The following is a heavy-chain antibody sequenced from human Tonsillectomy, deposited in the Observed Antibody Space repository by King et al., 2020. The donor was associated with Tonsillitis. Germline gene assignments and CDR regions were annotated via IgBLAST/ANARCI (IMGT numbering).Heavy chain of an antibody. J-gene: IGHJ6*02. Sequence: VQLVESGGGVVQPGRSLRLSCAASGFTFSSYGMHWVRQAPGKGLEWVAVISYDGSNKYYADSVKGRFTISRDNSKNTLYLQMNSLRAEDTAVYYCAKELGEQQSYFYYCGMDVWGQGTTVTVSS. D-gene: IGHD3-16*01. CDR1: GFTFSSYG. CDR2: ISYDGSNK. V-gene: IGHV3-30*18. CDR3: AKELGEQQSYFYYCGMDV.